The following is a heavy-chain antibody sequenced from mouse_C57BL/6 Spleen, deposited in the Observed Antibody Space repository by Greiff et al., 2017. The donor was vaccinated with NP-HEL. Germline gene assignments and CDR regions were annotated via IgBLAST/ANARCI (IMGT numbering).Heavy chain of an antibody. D-gene: IGHD1-2*01. CDR1: GYSITSGYG. J-gene: IGHJ2*01. CDR3: ARTARIKY. Sequence: VQLKQSGPGLVKPSQSLSLTCTVTGYSITSGYGWNWIRQCPGNKREWMGDISYSGSTNYNPSLKSRISITRDTSKNQFFLQLNSVTTEDTATYYCARTARIKYWGQGTTLTVSS. V-gene: IGHV3-2*02. CDR2: ISYSGST.